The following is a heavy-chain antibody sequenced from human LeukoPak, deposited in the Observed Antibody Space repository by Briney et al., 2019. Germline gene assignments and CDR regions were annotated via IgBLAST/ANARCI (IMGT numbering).Heavy chain of an antibody. CDR1: GGSFSGYY. CDR2: INHSGST. V-gene: IGHV4-34*01. J-gene: IGHJ4*02. CDR3: ARRSKNGYFLDS. Sequence: KTSETLSLTCAVYGGSFSGYYWSWIRQPPGKGLEWIGEINHSGSTNYNPSLKSRVTISVDTSKSQFSLKLSSVTAADTAVYSCARRSKNGYFLDSWGQGILVTVSS. D-gene: IGHD6-25*01.